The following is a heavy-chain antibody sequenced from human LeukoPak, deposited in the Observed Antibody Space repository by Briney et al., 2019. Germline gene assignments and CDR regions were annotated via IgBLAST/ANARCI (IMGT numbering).Heavy chain of an antibody. Sequence: PGGSLRLSCAASGFTFSSYWMSWVRQAPGKGLEWVSAISGSGGSTYYADSVKGRFTISRDNSKNTLYLQMNSLRAEDTAVYYCASQYSSSWFDYYYYYMDVWGKGTTVTISS. D-gene: IGHD6-13*01. J-gene: IGHJ6*03. V-gene: IGHV3-23*01. CDR3: ASQYSSSWFDYYYYYMDV. CDR2: ISGSGGST. CDR1: GFTFSSYW.